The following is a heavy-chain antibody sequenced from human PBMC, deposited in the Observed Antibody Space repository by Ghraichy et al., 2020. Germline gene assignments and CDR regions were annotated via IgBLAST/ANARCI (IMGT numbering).Heavy chain of an antibody. CDR1: GGSLSSYY. J-gene: IGHJ4*02. Sequence: SETPSLTCTVSGGSLSSYYWSWIRQPAGKGLEWIGRIYTSGSTNYNPSLKSRVTMSVDMPKNQFSLELSSVTAADTAVYYCAGNWGTARFFEYWGQGTLVTASS. CDR3: AGNWGTARFFEY. V-gene: IGHV4-4*07. CDR2: IYTSGST. D-gene: IGHD2-8*02.